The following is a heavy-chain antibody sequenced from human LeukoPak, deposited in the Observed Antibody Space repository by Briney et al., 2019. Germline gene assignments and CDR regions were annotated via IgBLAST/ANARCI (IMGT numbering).Heavy chain of an antibody. J-gene: IGHJ4*02. D-gene: IGHD2-15*01. CDR2: TSGSGGTT. CDR3: AKVRPTVVVAATRGAFDY. CDR1: GFTSSSYA. Sequence: PGGSLRLSCAASGFTSSSYAMSWVRHAPGKGLEWVSGTSGSGGTTEYADSVKGRFTISRDNSKNTLYLQMNSLRAEDTAVYYCAKVRPTVVVAATRGAFDYWGQGAQVTVSS. V-gene: IGHV3-23*01.